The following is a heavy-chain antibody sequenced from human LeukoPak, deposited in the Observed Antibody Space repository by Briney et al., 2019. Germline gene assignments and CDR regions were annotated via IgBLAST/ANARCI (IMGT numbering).Heavy chain of an antibody. J-gene: IGHJ4*02. V-gene: IGHV3-30-3*01. CDR1: GFTFSSYA. Sequence: GGSLRLSCAASGFTFSSYAMHWVRQAPGKGLEWVAVISYDGSNKYYADSVKGRFTISRDNSKNTLYLQMNSLRAEDTAVYYCARDRQGDQVDYWGRGTLVTVSS. CDR3: ARDRQGDQVDY. D-gene: IGHD3-10*01. CDR2: ISYDGSNK.